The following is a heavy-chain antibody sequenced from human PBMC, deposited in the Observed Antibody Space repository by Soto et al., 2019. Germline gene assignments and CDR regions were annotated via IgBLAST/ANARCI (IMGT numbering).Heavy chain of an antibody. J-gene: IGHJ4*02. D-gene: IGHD2-15*01. CDR2: VNSDGSGT. Sequence: GGSLRLSCAASGFTFSPYWMHWVRQTPGKGLLWVSRVNSDGSGTIYADSVKGRFTISRDNAKNTLYLQMDSLRAEDTAVYYCARGASGPIDYWGQGTLVTVSS. CDR3: ARGASGPIDY. CDR1: GFTFSPYW. V-gene: IGHV3-74*01.